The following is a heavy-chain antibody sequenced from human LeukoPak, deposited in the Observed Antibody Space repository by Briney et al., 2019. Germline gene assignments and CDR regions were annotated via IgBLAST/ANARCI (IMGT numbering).Heavy chain of an antibody. V-gene: IGHV1-2*02. J-gene: IGHJ4*02. CDR1: GYTFTGYY. CDR3: ARDPYYYDSSGYEPHFDY. CDR2: INPNSGGT. Sequence: ASVKVSCKASGYTFTGYYMHWVRQAPGQGLEWMGWINPNSGGTNYAQKLQGRVTMTRDTSISTAYMELSRLRSDDTAVYYCARDPYYYDSSGYEPHFDYWGQGTLVTVSS. D-gene: IGHD3-22*01.